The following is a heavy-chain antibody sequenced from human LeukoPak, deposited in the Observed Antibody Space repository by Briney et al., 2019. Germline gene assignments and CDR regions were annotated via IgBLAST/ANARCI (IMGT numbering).Heavy chain of an antibody. CDR2: IYYSGST. J-gene: IGHJ4*02. Sequence: SETVSFTCTVSGGSISSYYWSWIRQPPGKGLEWIGYIYYSGSTNYNPSLKSRVTISVDTSKNQFSLKLSSVTAADTAVYYCARDGPQHRHVKYYDSRGSPIWGQGTHVTVSS. CDR1: GGSISSYY. V-gene: IGHV4-59*01. D-gene: IGHD3-22*01. CDR3: ARDGPQHRHVKYYDSRGSPI.